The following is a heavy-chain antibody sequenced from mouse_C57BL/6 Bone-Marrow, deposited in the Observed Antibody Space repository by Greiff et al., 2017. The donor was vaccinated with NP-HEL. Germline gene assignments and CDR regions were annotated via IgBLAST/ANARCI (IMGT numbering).Heavy chain of an antibody. CDR2: ISSGSSTI. J-gene: IGHJ1*03. D-gene: IGHD2-1*01. CDR1: GFTFSDYG. V-gene: IGHV5-17*01. CDR3: EREGYGNYRYFDV. Sequence: EVKLMESGGGLVKPGGSLKLSCAASGFTFSDYGMHWVRQAPVKGLEWVAYISSGSSTIYYADTVKGRFTISRDNAKNTLFLQMTSLRSEDTAMYYCEREGYGNYRYFDVWGTGTTVTVSS.